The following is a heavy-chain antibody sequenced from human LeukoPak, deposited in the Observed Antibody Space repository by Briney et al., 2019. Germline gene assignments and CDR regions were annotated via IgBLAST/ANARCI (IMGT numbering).Heavy chain of an antibody. V-gene: IGHV5-51*01. CDR2: IYPGDSDT. Sequence: GESVKISCKGSGYSFTSYWIGWVRQMPGKSLEWMGIIYPGDSDTRYSPSFQGQVTISADKSISTAYLQWSSLKAPDTAMYYCARWYYYDSSASLEVPYYYYMDVWGKGTTVTVSS. J-gene: IGHJ6*03. CDR3: ARWYYYDSSASLEVPYYYYMDV. CDR1: GYSFTSYW. D-gene: IGHD3-22*01.